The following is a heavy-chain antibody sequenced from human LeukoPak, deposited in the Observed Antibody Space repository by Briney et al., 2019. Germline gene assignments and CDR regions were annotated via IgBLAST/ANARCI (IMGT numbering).Heavy chain of an antibody. Sequence: PGGTLRLSCAASGFTFSSYGMSWVRQAPGKGLECISGFSGSGGSTYYADSVKGRFTISRDNSKNTLYQQMNSLRAEDTAVYYCAKVLYTGNWPPSPPRDWGQGTLVTVSS. CDR1: GFTFSSYG. V-gene: IGHV3-23*01. D-gene: IGHD1-26*01. CDR2: FSGSGGST. CDR3: AKVLYTGNWPPSPPRD. J-gene: IGHJ4*02.